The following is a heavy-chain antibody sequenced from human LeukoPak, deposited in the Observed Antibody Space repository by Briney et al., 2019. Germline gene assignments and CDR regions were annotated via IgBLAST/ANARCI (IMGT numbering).Heavy chain of an antibody. CDR2: IYTSGST. D-gene: IGHD3-10*01. V-gene: IGHV4-4*07. J-gene: IGHJ4*02. CDR3: AREPITMVRGVIYYFDY. CDR1: GESISGFY. Sequence: SETLSLTCTVSGESISGFYWTWIRQPPGKGLEWIGRIYTSGSTNYNPSLKSRVTMSVDTSKNQFSLKLSSVTAADTAVYYCAREPITMVRGVIYYFDYWGQGTLVTVSS.